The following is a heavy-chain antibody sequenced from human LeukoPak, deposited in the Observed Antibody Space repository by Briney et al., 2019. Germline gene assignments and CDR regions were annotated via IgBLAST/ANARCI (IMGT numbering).Heavy chain of an antibody. CDR2: ISYDGSNK. Sequence: PGGSLRLSCAASGFTFSTYAMHWVRQPPGKGLEWVAVISYDGSNKYNADSVKGRFTISRDNSKSTLYLQVNSLGAEDTAVYYCARDERSGGFSYGYYWGQGTLVTVSS. CDR3: ARDERSGGFSYGYY. CDR1: GFTFSTYA. J-gene: IGHJ4*02. D-gene: IGHD5-18*01. V-gene: IGHV3-30*01.